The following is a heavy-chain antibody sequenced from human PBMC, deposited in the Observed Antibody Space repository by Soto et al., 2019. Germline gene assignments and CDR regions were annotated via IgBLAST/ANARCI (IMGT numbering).Heavy chain of an antibody. D-gene: IGHD3-10*01. Sequence: QVQLQESGPGLVKPSGTLSLTCAVSGGSISSSNWWSWVRQPPGKGLEWIGEIYHSGSTNYNPSLMSRVTTAVDQSKSQVSLKLSSVPAADTAVYYCARDYMVRGVMRWFDPWGQGTLVTVSS. CDR3: ARDYMVRGVMRWFDP. CDR2: IYHSGST. CDR1: GGSISSSNW. J-gene: IGHJ5*02. V-gene: IGHV4-4*02.